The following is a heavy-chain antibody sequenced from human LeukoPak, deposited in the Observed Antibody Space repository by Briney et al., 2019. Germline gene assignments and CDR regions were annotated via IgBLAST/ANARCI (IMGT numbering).Heavy chain of an antibody. Sequence: GGSLRLSCAASGFTFSSYSMNWVRQAPGKGLECISSISSNGVNTYYEDSVKGRFSISRDNSKDTLYLQMNSLRVEDTAIYYCAKHLPNLCLDYWGQGALVTVSS. J-gene: IGHJ4*02. CDR3: AKHLPNLCLDY. CDR2: ISSNGVNT. CDR1: GFTFSSYS. V-gene: IGHV3-23*01. D-gene: IGHD3-10*02.